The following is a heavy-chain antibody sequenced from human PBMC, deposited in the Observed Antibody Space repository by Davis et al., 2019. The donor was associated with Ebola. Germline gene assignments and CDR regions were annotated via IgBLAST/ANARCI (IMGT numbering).Heavy chain of an antibody. CDR3: ARGGYSGSYLNFDY. CDR1: GGSFSGYY. Sequence: SETLSLTCAVYGGSFSGYYWSWIRQPPGKGLEWIGYIYYSGSTNYNPSLKSRVTISVDTSKNQFSLKLSSVTAADTAVYYCARGGYSGSYLNFDYWGQGTLVTVSS. D-gene: IGHD1-26*01. CDR2: IYYSGST. V-gene: IGHV4-59*01. J-gene: IGHJ4*02.